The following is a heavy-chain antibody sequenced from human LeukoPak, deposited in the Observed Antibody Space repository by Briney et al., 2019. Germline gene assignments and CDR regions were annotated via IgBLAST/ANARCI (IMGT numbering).Heavy chain of an antibody. CDR2: INPNSGGT. CDR1: GYTFTGYY. V-gene: IGHV1-2*02. CDR3: ARRGLDQYYYSGMDV. J-gene: IGHJ6*02. Sequence: ASVKVSCKASGYTFTGYYIHWVRQAPGQGLEWMGWINPNSGGTNYAQKFQGRVTTTRDTSISTAYMELSRLRSDDTAVFYCARRGLDQYYYSGMDVWGQGTTVTVSS. D-gene: IGHD6-19*01.